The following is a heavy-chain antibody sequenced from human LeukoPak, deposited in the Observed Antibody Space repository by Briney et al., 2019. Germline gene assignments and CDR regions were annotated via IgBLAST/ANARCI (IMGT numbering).Heavy chain of an antibody. J-gene: IGHJ4*02. D-gene: IGHD3-22*01. Sequence: PGGSLRLSCAASGFTFSSYAMSWVRQAPGKGLEWVSAISGSGGSTHYADSVKGRFTISRDNSKNTLYLQMNSLRAEDTAVYYCAKGPGRYYDSSGYIDYWGQGTLVTVSS. CDR3: AKGPGRYYDSSGYIDY. V-gene: IGHV3-23*01. CDR1: GFTFSSYA. CDR2: ISGSGGST.